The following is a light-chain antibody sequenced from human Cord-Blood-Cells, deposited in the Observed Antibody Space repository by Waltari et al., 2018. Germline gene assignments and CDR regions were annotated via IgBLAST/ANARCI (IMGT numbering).Light chain of an antibody. CDR3: CSYAGSSTLV. J-gene: IGLJ3*02. V-gene: IGLV2-23*01. CDR1: SSDVGSYNL. CDR2: EGS. Sequence: QSALTQPASVSGSPGPSITISCTGTSSDVGSYNLVSWYQQHPGKAPKHMIYEGSKRTSGVSNRFSGSKSGNTASLAISGLQAEDGADYYCCSYAGSSTLVFGGGTKLTVL.